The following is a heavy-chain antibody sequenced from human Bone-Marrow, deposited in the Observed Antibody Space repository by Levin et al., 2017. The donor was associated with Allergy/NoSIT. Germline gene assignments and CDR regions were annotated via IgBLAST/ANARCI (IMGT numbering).Heavy chain of an antibody. D-gene: IGHD6-19*01. V-gene: IGHV5-51*01. CDR2: ISPRDSET. CDR1: GYSFTGYW. Sequence: ASVKVSCKGSGYSFTGYWIAWVRQMPGKGLEWMGIISPRDSETRYSPSFEGQVTFSVDKAINTAFMQWSSLKASDTATYYCARRSGGYASGWYGKWGQGTLVIVSS. J-gene: IGHJ4*02. CDR3: ARRSGGYASGWYGK.